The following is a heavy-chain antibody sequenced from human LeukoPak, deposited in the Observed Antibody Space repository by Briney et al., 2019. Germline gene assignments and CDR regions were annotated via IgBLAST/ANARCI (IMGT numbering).Heavy chain of an antibody. CDR3: ARSSMVKVGGVIVDFDV. V-gene: IGHV1-8*01. CDR1: GYTFTSYD. D-gene: IGHD3-16*02. J-gene: IGHJ6*02. CDR2: MNPNSGNT. Sequence: ASVKVSCKASGYTFTSYDINWVRQATGQGLEWMGWMNPNSGNTGYAQKFQGRVTMTRNTSISTAYMELSSLRSEDTAVYYCARSSMVKVGGVIVDFDVWGQGTTVAVSS.